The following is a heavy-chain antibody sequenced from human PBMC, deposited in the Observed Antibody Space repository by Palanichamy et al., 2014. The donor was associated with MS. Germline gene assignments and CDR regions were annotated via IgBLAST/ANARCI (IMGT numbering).Heavy chain of an antibody. CDR3: AHRRQVSSTDGWFDP. CDR1: GFSLSTSGVG. V-gene: IGHV2-5*01. Sequence: QITLKESGPTLVKPTQTLTLTCILSGFSLSTSGVGVGWIRQPPGKALEWLALIYWNDDKRYSPSLKSRLTITKDTSKNQVVLTMTNMDPVDTATYFCAHRRQVSSTDGWFDPWGQGTLVTVSS. D-gene: IGHD5-24*01. J-gene: IGHJ5*02. CDR2: IYWNDDK.